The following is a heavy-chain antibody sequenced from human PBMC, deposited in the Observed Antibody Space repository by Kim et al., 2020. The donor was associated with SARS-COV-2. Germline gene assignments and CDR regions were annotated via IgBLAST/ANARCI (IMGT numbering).Heavy chain of an antibody. D-gene: IGHD3-22*01. Sequence: PSIKSRVTISVDTSMNQFSRKLSSVTAADTAVYYCARHRDYYDSSGYLDYWGQGTLVTVSS. J-gene: IGHJ4*02. CDR3: ARHRDYYDSSGYLDY. V-gene: IGHV4-39*01.